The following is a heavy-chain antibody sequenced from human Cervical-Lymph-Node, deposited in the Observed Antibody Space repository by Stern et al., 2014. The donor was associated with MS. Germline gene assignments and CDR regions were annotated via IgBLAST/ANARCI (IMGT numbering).Heavy chain of an antibody. J-gene: IGHJ6*02. D-gene: IGHD2-2*02. CDR3: ARGPYCSSTSCYSNGYYFYGLDV. V-gene: IGHV1-18*01. Sequence: QVQLVQSGAEVRKPGASVKVSCRASGYTFSSFGISWVRRAPGQGLEWMGWISGYNGDTKYPQKFQGRVILTTDTSTSTAYMDLTSLRSDDTAMYYCARGPYCSSTSCYSNGYYFYGLDVWGQGTTVTVSS. CDR1: GYTFSSFG. CDR2: ISGYNGDT.